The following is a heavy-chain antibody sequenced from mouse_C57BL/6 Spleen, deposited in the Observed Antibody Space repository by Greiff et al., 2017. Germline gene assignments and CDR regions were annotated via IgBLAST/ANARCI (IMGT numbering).Heavy chain of an antibody. Sequence: EVKLQESGPELVKPGDSVKISCKASGYSFTGYFMNWVMQSHGKSLEWIGRINPYNGDTFYNQKFKGKATLTVDKSSSTAHMELRSLTSEDSAVYYCASAYYSNYVEAYWGQGTLVTVSA. J-gene: IGHJ3*01. CDR2: INPYNGDT. V-gene: IGHV1-20*01. CDR3: ASAYYSNYVEAY. D-gene: IGHD2-5*01. CDR1: GYSFTGYF.